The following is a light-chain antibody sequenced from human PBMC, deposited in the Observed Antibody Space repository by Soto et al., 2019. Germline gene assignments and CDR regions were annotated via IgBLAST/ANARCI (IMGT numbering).Light chain of an antibody. Sequence: EIVMTQSPATLSVSPGERATLSCRASQSVSSYLAWYQQKPGQAPRLLIYGVSTRATGISARFSGSGSGTEFTLTISSLQSEDFAVYYCQQYNNWPLTFGGGTKVEIK. CDR2: GVS. CDR1: QSVSSY. V-gene: IGKV3D-15*01. CDR3: QQYNNWPLT. J-gene: IGKJ4*01.